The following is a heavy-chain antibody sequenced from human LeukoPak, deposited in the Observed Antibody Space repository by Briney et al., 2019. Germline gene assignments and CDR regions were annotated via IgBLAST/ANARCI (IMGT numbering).Heavy chain of an antibody. Sequence: PSETLSLTCTVSSGSISSSSYYWGWIRQPPGKGLEWIGSIYYSGSTYYNPSLKSRVTISVDTSKNQFSLKLSSVTAADTAVYYCAMPPTYCSSTSCQGAVGYWGQGTLVTVSS. CDR3: AMPPTYCSSTSCQGAVGY. V-gene: IGHV4-39*01. J-gene: IGHJ4*02. D-gene: IGHD2-2*01. CDR2: IYYSGST. CDR1: SGSISSSSYY.